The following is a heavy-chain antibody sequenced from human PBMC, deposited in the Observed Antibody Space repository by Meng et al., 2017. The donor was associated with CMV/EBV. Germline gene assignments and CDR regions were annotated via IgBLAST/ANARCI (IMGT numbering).Heavy chain of an antibody. J-gene: IGHJ4*02. V-gene: IGHV4-34*01. Sequence: QVQRQQWGAGLLKPSETLSLTGAVYGGSFSGYYWSWIRQPPGKGLEWIGEINHSGSTNYNPSLKSRVTISVDTSKNQFSLKLSSVTAADTAVYYCASSLTYPDYWGQGTLVTVSS. D-gene: IGHD2-15*01. CDR3: ASSLTYPDY. CDR1: GGSFSGYY. CDR2: INHSGST.